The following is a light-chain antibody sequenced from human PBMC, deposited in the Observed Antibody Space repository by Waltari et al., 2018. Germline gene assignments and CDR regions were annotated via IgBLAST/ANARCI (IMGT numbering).Light chain of an antibody. CDR1: QSVSSSY. Sequence: EIVLTQSPGTLSLSPGERATLSCRASQSVSSSYLAWYQQKPGQAPRLRIHGASSRATGIPDRFSGSGSGTDFTLTISRLEPEDFAVYYCQQYGSSPPITFGQGTRLEIK. V-gene: IGKV3-20*01. J-gene: IGKJ5*01. CDR3: QQYGSSPPIT. CDR2: GAS.